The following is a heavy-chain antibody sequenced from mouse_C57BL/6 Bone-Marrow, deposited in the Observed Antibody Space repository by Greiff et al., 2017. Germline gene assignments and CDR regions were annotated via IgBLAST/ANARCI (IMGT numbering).Heavy chain of an antibody. CDR2: IYPGSGRT. CDR3: ASGSFSY. Sequence: QVQLQQPGAELVKPGASVKMSCKASGYTFTSYWITWVKQRPGQGLEWIGDIYPGSGRTNYNENFKSKATLTVDTSSSTAYMQLSSLTSEDSAVYYCASGSFSYGGRGTRVTVSA. CDR1: GYTFTSYW. J-gene: IGHJ3*01. V-gene: IGHV1-55*01.